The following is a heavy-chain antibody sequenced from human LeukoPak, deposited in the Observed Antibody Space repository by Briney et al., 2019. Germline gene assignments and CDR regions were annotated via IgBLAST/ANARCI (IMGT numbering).Heavy chain of an antibody. CDR2: ISSSSSTI. CDR3: ARGRPGNY. CDR1: GFTFSSYS. Sequence: GGSLRLSCAASGFTFSSYSMNWVRQAPGKGLEWVSYISSSSSTIYYEDSVKGRFTISRDNAKNSLYLQMNSLRAEDTAVYYCARGRPGNYWGQGTLVTVSS. J-gene: IGHJ4*02. V-gene: IGHV3-48*01.